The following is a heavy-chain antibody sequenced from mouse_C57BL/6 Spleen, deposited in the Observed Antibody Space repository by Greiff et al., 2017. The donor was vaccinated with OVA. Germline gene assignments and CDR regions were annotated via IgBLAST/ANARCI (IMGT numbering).Heavy chain of an antibody. J-gene: IGHJ4*01. CDR2: IYPSDSET. CDR1: GYTFTSYW. V-gene: IGHV1-61*01. Sequence: QVQLQQPGAELVRPGSSVKLSCKASGYTFTSYWMDWVKQRPGQGLEWIGNIYPSDSETHYNQKFKDKATLTVDKSSSTAYMQLSSLTSEDSAVYCCARGSVSYAMDYWGQGTSVTVSS. CDR3: ARGSVSYAMDY.